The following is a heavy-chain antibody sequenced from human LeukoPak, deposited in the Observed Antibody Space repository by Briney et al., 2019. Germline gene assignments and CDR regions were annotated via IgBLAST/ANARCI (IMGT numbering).Heavy chain of an antibody. CDR2: IYYSGST. D-gene: IGHD6-19*01. V-gene: IGHV4-59*01. Sequence: SETLSLTCTVSGGSISSYYWSWIRQPPGKGLEWIGYIYYSGSTNYNPSLKSRVTISVDTSKNQFSLKLSSVTAADTAVYYCARADSSGWYEVDYWGQGTLVTVFS. CDR3: ARADSSGWYEVDY. CDR1: GGSISSYY. J-gene: IGHJ4*02.